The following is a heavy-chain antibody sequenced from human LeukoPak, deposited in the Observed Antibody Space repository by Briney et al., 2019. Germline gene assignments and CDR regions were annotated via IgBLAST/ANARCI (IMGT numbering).Heavy chain of an antibody. CDR3: AREYCSGGSCYSEPYYYYGMDV. D-gene: IGHD2-15*01. CDR1: GYTFTSYD. CDR2: MTPNSGNT. V-gene: IGHV1-8*01. Sequence: ASVKVSCKASGYTFTSYDINWVRQATGQGLEWMGWMTPNSGNTGYAQKFQGRVTMTRNTSISTAYMELSSLRSEDTAVYYCAREYCSGGSCYSEPYYYYGMDVWGQGTTVTVSS. J-gene: IGHJ6*02.